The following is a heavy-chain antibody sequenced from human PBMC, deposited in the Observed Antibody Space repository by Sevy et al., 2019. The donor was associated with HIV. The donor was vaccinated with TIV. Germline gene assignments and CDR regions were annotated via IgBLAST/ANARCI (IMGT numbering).Heavy chain of an antibody. CDR1: GFSISSTGVA. D-gene: IGHD2-21*01. J-gene: IGHJ5*01. CDR3: AHRGMETRGPGWDYSHFDS. Sequence: SGPTLVNPTQTLTLTCTLSGFSISSTGVAVGWIRQPPGKALEWLALIYWDNYKYYNPSLRSRVTIAKDTAKDQVVLTMTNMDTVDTGTYYCAHRGMETRGPGWDYSHFDSWGQGTLVTVSS. V-gene: IGHV2-5*02. CDR2: IYWDNYK.